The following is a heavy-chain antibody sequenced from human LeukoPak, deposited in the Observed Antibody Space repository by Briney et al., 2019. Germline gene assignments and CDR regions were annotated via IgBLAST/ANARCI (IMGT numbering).Heavy chain of an antibody. D-gene: IGHD7-27*01. CDR2: ISGTSSTI. CDR1: GFAFSSYS. CDR3: ANSRNWGCVY. J-gene: IGHJ4*02. V-gene: IGHV3-48*01. Sequence: PGGSLRLSCAASGFAFSSYSMNWVRQAPGKGLEWVSYISGTSSTIYYADSVKGRFTISRDNAKNSLYLQVNSLRVEDTAMYYCANSRNWGCVYWGQGTLVTVSS.